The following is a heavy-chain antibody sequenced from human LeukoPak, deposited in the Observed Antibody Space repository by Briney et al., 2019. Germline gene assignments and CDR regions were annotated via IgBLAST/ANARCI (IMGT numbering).Heavy chain of an antibody. D-gene: IGHD3-3*01. CDR3: ARTLVLRFLEWPHVLDV. CDR2: IYTSGST. Sequence: SETLSLTCTVSGGSFSSYYCSWIRQPAGKGLEWIGRIYTSGSTNYNPSLKSRVTMSVDTPKNQFSLKLSSVTAADTAVYYCARTLVLRFLEWPHVLDVWGQGTTVTVSS. CDR1: GGSFSSYY. J-gene: IGHJ6*02. V-gene: IGHV4-4*07.